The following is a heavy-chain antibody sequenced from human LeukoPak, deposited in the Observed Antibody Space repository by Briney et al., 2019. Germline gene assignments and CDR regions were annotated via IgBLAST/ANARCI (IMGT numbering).Heavy chain of an antibody. Sequence: QPGGSLRLSCAASGFTFSSYAMSWVRQAPGKGLEWVSTLSATDVPFYADSVKGRFTVSRDNSKNTLYLQMNSPRAEDTAVYYCAKRPWLRGTNLFYFDYWGQGALVTVSS. J-gene: IGHJ4*02. D-gene: IGHD3-10*01. V-gene: IGHV3-23*01. CDR2: LSATDVP. CDR1: GFTFSSYA. CDR3: AKRPWLRGTNLFYFDY.